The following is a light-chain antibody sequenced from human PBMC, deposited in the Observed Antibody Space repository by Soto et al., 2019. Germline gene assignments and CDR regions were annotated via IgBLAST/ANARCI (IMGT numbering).Light chain of an antibody. CDR2: AAS. Sequence: IHMTQSPTSLSASVGDRVTITCRASQDIRNFVAWYQQKPGKAPKLLIYAASTLQSGVPSRFSGSGSGTDFTLTINSLQPEDVATYSCQKYSSVPVFGPGTKVEIK. CDR3: QKYSSVPV. J-gene: IGKJ3*01. CDR1: QDIRNF. V-gene: IGKV1-27*01.